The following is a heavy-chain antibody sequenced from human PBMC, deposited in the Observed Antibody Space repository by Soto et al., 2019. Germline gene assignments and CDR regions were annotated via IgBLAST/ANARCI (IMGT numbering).Heavy chain of an antibody. CDR2: ISYDGSNK. CDR1: GFTFSSYA. CDR3: ARGYCSGGSCYSRVVYYYGMDV. V-gene: IGHV3-30-3*01. D-gene: IGHD2-15*01. Sequence: PGGSLRLSCAAPGFTFSSYAMHWVRQAPGKGLEWVAVISYDGSNKYYADSVKGRFTISRDNSKNTLYLQMYSLRAEDTAVYYCARGYCSGGSCYSRVVYYYGMDVWGQGTTVTVSS. J-gene: IGHJ6*02.